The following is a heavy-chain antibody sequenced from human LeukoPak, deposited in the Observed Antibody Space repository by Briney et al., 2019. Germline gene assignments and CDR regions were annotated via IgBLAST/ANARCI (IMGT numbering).Heavy chain of an antibody. CDR2: IYHSGST. Sequence: SGTLSLTCAVYGGSISSSNWWSWVRQPPGKGLEWIGEIYHSGSTNYNPSLKSRVTISVDTSKNQFALKLSSVTAADTAVYYCARDRWQQLSLGYWGQGTLVTVSS. CDR1: GGSISSSNW. J-gene: IGHJ4*02. V-gene: IGHV4-4*02. CDR3: ARDRWQQLSLGY. D-gene: IGHD6-13*01.